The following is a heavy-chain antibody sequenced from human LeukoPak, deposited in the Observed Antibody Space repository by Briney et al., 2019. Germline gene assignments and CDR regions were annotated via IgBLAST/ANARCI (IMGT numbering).Heavy chain of an antibody. Sequence: ASVKVSCTASGYTFTSYDINWVRQATGQGLEWMGWMNPNSGNTGYARKFQGRVTMIRNTSISTAYMELSSLRSEDTAVYYCARSLGRDSSSWYFLVEWGYYFDYWGQGTLVTVSS. CDR2: MNPNSGNT. CDR1: GYTFTSYD. J-gene: IGHJ4*02. V-gene: IGHV1-8*01. CDR3: ARSLGRDSSSWYFLVEWGYYFDY. D-gene: IGHD6-13*01.